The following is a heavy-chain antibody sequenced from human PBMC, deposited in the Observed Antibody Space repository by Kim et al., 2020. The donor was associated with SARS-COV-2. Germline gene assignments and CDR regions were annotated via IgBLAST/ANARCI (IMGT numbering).Heavy chain of an antibody. Sequence: SQTLSLTCAISGDSVSSNSAAWNWIRQSPSRGLEWLGRTYYRSKWYNDYAVSVKSRITINPYTSKNQFSLQLNSVTPEDTAVYYCARVNRSIAAAGTLSFDYWGQGTLVTVSS. CDR3: ARVNRSIAAAGTLSFDY. CDR2: TYYRSKWYN. D-gene: IGHD6-13*01. V-gene: IGHV6-1*01. CDR1: GDSVSSNSAA. J-gene: IGHJ4*02.